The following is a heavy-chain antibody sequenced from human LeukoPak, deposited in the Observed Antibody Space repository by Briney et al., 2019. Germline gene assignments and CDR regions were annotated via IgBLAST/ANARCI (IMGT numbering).Heavy chain of an antibody. CDR2: ISGSGDGT. D-gene: IGHD3-10*01. CDR1: GFTFSSYA. CDR3: AKQGAITAMLYYFDY. Sequence: GGSLRLSCAASGFTFSSYAMSWVRQAPGKGLEWVSAISGSGDGTYYAASVKGRFTISRDYSKNTLYLQMNSVRAEDTAVYYCAKQGAITAMLYYFDYWGQGTLITVSS. V-gene: IGHV3-23*01. J-gene: IGHJ4*02.